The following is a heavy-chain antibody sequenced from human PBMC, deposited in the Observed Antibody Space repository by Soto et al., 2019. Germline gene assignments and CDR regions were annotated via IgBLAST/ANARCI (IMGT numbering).Heavy chain of an antibody. J-gene: IGHJ4*02. CDR2: ISYDGSNK. CDR1: GFTFSSYA. D-gene: IGHD2-15*01. V-gene: IGHV3-30-3*01. CDR3: ARGRSELGLNDY. Sequence: QVQLVESGGGVVQPGRSLRLSCAASGFTFSSYAMHWFRQSPGKGLEWVAVISYDGSNKYYADSVKGRFTISRDNSKNTLYLQMNSLRAEDTAVYYCARGRSELGLNDYWGQGTLVTVSS.